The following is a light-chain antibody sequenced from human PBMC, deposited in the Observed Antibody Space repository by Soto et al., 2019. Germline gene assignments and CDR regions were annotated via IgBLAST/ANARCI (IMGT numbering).Light chain of an antibody. J-gene: IGKJ1*01. CDR2: AAS. CDR1: QSISSY. V-gene: IGKV1-39*01. Sequence: DIQMTQCPSSVSASVGDGVTITCRAIQSISSYLNWYQQKPGKAPKLLIYAASSLQSGVPSRFSGSGSGTDFTLTISSLQPEDFATYYCQQSYSTSWTFGQGTKVDIK. CDR3: QQSYSTSWT.